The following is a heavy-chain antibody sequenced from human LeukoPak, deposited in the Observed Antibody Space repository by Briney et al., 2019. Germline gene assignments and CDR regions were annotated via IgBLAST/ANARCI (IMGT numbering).Heavy chain of an antibody. Sequence: GRSLRLSCAASGFTFDDYAMHWVRQAPGKGLEWVSGISWNSGSIGYADSVKGRFTIPRDNAKNSLYQQMNSLRAEDTALYYCAKGDCSSTSCYFDYWGQGTLVTVSS. J-gene: IGHJ4*02. V-gene: IGHV3-9*01. CDR2: ISWNSGSI. CDR1: GFTFDDYA. D-gene: IGHD2-2*01. CDR3: AKGDCSSTSCYFDY.